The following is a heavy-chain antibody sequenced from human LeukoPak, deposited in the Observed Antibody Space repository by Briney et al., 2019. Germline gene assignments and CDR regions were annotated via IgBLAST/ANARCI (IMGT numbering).Heavy chain of an antibody. V-gene: IGHV3-23*01. Sequence: GGSLRLSCAASGFTFSSYSLSWVRQAPGKGLEWVSAITDSGDGTYYADSVKGRFTISRDSSKNTLSLQMNSLRVEDTAIYYCARDSPVLTYWSQGTLVTVSS. CDR3: ARDSPVLTY. CDR1: GFTFSSYS. CDR2: ITDSGDGT. J-gene: IGHJ4*02. D-gene: IGHD1-20*01.